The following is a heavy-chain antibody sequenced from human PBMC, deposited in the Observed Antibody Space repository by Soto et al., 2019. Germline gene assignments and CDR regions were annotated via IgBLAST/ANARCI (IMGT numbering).Heavy chain of an antibody. CDR2: IYYSGST. CDR1: GGSISSGGYY. V-gene: IGHV4-31*03. CDR3: ARGVVVVVADTFYYYYGMEV. J-gene: IGHJ6*02. Sequence: PSETLSLTCTVSGGSISSGGYYWSWIRQHPGKGLEWIGYIYYSGSTYYNPSLKSRVTISVDTSKNQFSLKLSSVTAADTAVYYCARGVVVVVADTFYYYYGMEVWGQGTTVNVSS. D-gene: IGHD2-15*01.